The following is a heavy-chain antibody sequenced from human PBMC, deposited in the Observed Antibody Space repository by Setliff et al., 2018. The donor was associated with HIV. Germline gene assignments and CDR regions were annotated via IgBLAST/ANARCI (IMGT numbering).Heavy chain of an antibody. Sequence: PSETLSLTCTVSGGSISSYYWTWLRQFPGKGLEWIGFIFYTGSTTYNPSLNSRVTISVDTSKNSLYLQMNSLRAEDTGLYYCAKAKWLPRNSLYYYMDVWGKGTTVTVSS. J-gene: IGHJ6*03. V-gene: IGHV4-59*08. CDR2: IFYTGST. CDR1: GGSISSYY. CDR3: AKAKWLPRNSLYYYMDV. D-gene: IGHD6-19*01.